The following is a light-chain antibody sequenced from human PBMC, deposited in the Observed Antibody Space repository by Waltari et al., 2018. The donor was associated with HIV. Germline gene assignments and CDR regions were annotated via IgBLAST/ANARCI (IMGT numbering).Light chain of an antibody. Sequence: SYELTQPPSVSVSPGQTASITCSGDKLGDKYACWYQQKPGQSPVLVIYQDSKRPSGITERFSGSNAGNTATLTISGTQAMDEADYYCQAWDSSTVVVFGGGTKLTVL. J-gene: IGLJ2*01. CDR2: QDS. V-gene: IGLV3-1*01. CDR3: QAWDSSTVVV. CDR1: KLGDKY.